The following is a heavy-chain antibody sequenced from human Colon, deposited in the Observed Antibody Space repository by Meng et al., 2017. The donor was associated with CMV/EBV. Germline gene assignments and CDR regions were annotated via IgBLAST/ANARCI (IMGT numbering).Heavy chain of an antibody. CDR3: ARALGYCSSTSCYSGGYGMDV. CDR2: ISSSSSYI. V-gene: IGHV3-21*01. D-gene: IGHD2-2*02. CDR1: GFTFSDYY. Sequence: GESLKISCAASGFTFSDYYGGWVRQAPGKGLEWVSSISSSSSYIYYADSVKGRFTISRDNAKNSLYLQMNSLRAEDTAVYYCARALGYCSSTSCYSGGYGMDVWGQGTTVTVSS. J-gene: IGHJ6*02.